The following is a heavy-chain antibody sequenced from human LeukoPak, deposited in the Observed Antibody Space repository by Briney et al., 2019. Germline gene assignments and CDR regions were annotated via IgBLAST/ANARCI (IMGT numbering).Heavy chain of an antibody. CDR3: ARDYKADF. CDR2: IDIYSTKT. V-gene: IGHV3-23*05. CDR1: GFTFSTYA. D-gene: IGHD3-10*01. J-gene: IGHJ4*02. Sequence: GGSLRLSCATSGFTFSTYAMTWVRQAPGKGLEWVSAIDIYSTKTNYADSVKGRFTISRDNSKNTLYLQMNSLRGEDTAIYYCARDYKADFWGQGTLVTVSX.